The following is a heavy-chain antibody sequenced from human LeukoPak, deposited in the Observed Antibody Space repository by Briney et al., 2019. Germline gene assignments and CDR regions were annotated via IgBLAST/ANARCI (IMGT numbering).Heavy chain of an antibody. D-gene: IGHD5-24*01. V-gene: IGHV3-23*01. Sequence: GGSLRLSCAASGFTFSDYAMSWGRQAPGKGLEWVSAISGSGGSTYYADAVKGRFTISRDNSKNTLYLQTNSLRAEDTAVYYCAKCRWQETGGGGSDYWGQGTLVTVSS. CDR1: GFTFSDYA. CDR2: ISGSGGST. J-gene: IGHJ4*02. CDR3: AKCRWQETGGGGSDY.